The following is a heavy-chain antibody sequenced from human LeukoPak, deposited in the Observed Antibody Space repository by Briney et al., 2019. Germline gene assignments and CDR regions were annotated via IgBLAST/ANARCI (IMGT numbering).Heavy chain of an antibody. CDR2: ISSSSSYI. CDR1: GFTFSSYS. V-gene: IGHV3-21*01. Sequence: GGSLRLSCAASGFTFSSYSMNWVRQAPGKGLEWVSSISSSSSYIYYADSVKGRFTISRDNAKDSLYLQMNSPRAEDTAVYYCARVGQQLVQGLWGQGTLVTVSS. J-gene: IGHJ4*02. D-gene: IGHD6-13*01. CDR3: ARVGQQLVQGL.